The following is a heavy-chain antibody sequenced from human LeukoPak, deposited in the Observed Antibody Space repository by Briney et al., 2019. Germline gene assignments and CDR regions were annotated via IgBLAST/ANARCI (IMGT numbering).Heavy chain of an antibody. CDR2: INPSGGST. CDR3: ARDRGIAAAYNWFDP. Sequence: ASVKVSCKASGYTFTGYYMHWVRQAPGQGLEWMGIINPSGGSTSYAQKFQGRVTMTRDMSTSTVYMELSSLRSEDTAVYYCARDRGIAAAYNWFDPWGQGALVTVSS. V-gene: IGHV1-46*01. CDR1: GYTFTGYY. J-gene: IGHJ5*02. D-gene: IGHD6-13*01.